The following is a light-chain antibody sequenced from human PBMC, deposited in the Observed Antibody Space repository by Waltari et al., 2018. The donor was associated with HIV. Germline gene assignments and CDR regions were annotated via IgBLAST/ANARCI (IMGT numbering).Light chain of an antibody. CDR2: GNN. V-gene: IGLV1-40*01. Sequence: QSVLTQPPSVSGAPGRRVTISCTGSRSNIGAPSDVHWYQQLPGTAPKLLIYGNNNRPSGVPERFSGSKSGTSASLAIAGLQAEDEADYYCQSFDSSLGGSVFGGGTKLTVL. CDR3: QSFDSSLGGSV. J-gene: IGLJ3*02. CDR1: RSNIGAPSD.